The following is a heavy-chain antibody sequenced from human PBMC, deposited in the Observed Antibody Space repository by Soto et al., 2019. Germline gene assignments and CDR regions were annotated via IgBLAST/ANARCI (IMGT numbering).Heavy chain of an antibody. CDR2: IYHNGNT. CDR1: GDSISSSRW. Sequence: QVQLQESGPGLVKPSGTLSLTCAVSGDSISSSRWWTWVRQPPGKGLEWIGEIYHNGNTNYNTYLKSRVTISVDKSKNQFSLKLNSVTAADTAIYYCGDPPSAFWGQGTLVTVSS. J-gene: IGHJ4*02. CDR3: GDPPSAF. D-gene: IGHD6-19*01. V-gene: IGHV4-4*02.